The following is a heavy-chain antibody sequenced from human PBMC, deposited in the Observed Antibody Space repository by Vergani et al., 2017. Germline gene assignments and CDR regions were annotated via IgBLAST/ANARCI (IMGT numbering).Heavy chain of an antibody. Sequence: QVQLQEWGAGLLKTSETLSLTCGVSGGSFSDYYWSWIRQAPGGGLEWIGEVNHGGSTNYNPSLKSRVSISVDTSKNQFSLQLTSVTAADSALYFCASIARAPTRRNPPPDYWGQGILVTVSS. CDR2: VNHGGST. CDR3: ASIARAPTRRNPPPDY. J-gene: IGHJ4*02. CDR1: GGSFSDYY. D-gene: IGHD3-16*02. V-gene: IGHV4-34*01.